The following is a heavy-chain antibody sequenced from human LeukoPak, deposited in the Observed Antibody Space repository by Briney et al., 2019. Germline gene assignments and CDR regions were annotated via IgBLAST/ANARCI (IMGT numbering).Heavy chain of an antibody. D-gene: IGHD2-15*01. CDR1: GFTFSTYS. CDR2: MSSGINYM. V-gene: IGHV3-21*01. J-gene: IGHJ6*03. CDR3: ARDGGRSGTGASYMDV. Sequence: PGGSLRLSCVASGFTFSTYSMNWVRQAPGEGLEWVSSMSSGINYMYYADSLKGRCTISRDNAKNSLYLQMNRLRADDTAVYYCARDGGRSGTGASYMDVWGKGTTVTVSS.